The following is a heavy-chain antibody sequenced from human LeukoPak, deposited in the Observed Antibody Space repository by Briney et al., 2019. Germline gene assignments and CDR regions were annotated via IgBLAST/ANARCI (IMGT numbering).Heavy chain of an antibody. CDR3: ARQRNSGSIINP. Sequence: SETLSLTCTVSGGSISSYYWTWIRQPPGKGLEWIGYIYYSGSTNYNPSLKSRVTISVDTSKNQFSLKLSSVTAADTAVYYCARQRNSGSIINPWGQGTLVTVSS. D-gene: IGHD6-19*01. CDR2: IYYSGST. CDR1: GGSISSYY. J-gene: IGHJ5*02. V-gene: IGHV4-59*08.